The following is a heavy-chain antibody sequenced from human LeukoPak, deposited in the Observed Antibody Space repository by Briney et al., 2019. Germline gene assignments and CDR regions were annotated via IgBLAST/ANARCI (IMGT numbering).Heavy chain of an antibody. Sequence: SETLSLTCAVSGYSISSGYYWGWIRQPPGKGLEWIGSIYHSGSTYYNPSLKSRVTISVDTSKNQFSLKLSSVTAADTAVYYCARQYYDFWGGSYYYYMDVWGKGTTVTVSS. CDR1: GYSISSGYY. CDR3: ARQYYDFWGGSYYYYMDV. CDR2: IYHSGST. J-gene: IGHJ6*03. V-gene: IGHV4-38-2*01. D-gene: IGHD3-3*01.